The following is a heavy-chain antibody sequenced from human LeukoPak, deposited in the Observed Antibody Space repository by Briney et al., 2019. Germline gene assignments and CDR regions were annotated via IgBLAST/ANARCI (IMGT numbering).Heavy chain of an antibody. J-gene: IGHJ6*03. CDR3: ARSMGDYYYYMDV. CDR1: GYTFTGYY. V-gene: IGHV1-2*02. D-gene: IGHD3-16*01. CDR2: INPNIGGT. Sequence: GASVKVSCKASGYTFTGYYLHWVRQAPGQGLEWVGWINPNIGGTNYAQKFQGRVTMTRDTSISTAYMELSTLRSDDTAIYYCARSMGDYYYYMDVWGKGTTVTVSS.